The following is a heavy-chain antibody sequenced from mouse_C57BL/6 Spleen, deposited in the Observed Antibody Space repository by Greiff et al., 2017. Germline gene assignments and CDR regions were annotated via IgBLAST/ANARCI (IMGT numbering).Heavy chain of an antibody. D-gene: IGHD4-1*01. Sequence: QVQLQQSGAELVKPGASVKISCKASGYAFSSYWMNWVKQRPGKGLEWIGQIYPGDGDTNYNGKFKGKATLTANKSSSTAYMQLSSLTSEDSAVYICARLKTGPYFDYWGQGTTLTVSS. V-gene: IGHV1-80*01. CDR3: ARLKTGPYFDY. CDR2: IYPGDGDT. CDR1: GYAFSSYW. J-gene: IGHJ2*01.